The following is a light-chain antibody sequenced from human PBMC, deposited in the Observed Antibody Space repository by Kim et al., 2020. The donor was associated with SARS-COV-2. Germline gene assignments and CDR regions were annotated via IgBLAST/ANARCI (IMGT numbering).Light chain of an antibody. Sequence: EPASISCTSSQSLLHRNGKTYLDWYVQKPGQSPQLLISLASVLASGVPDRFTGDGAGTVFALQINGVEAEDIGVYDCMQALQTPRTFGQGTKLEI. CDR1: QSLLHRNGKTY. CDR2: LAS. V-gene: IGKV2-28*01. J-gene: IGKJ2*02. CDR3: MQALQTPRT.